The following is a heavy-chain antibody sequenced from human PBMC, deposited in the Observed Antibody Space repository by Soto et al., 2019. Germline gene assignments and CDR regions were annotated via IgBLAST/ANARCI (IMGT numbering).Heavy chain of an antibody. V-gene: IGHV4-34*08. J-gene: IGHJ4*02. Sequence: SDTQSLTCAVYGGNFRGYYGSWISQNTGKGLEWIGEINHSGSTNYNPSLKSRVTISVDTSKNQFSLKLSSVTAADTAVYYCAKKGVFVDTAMLFDYWGQGTLVNVSS. D-gene: IGHD5-18*01. CDR2: INHSGST. CDR1: GGNFRGYY. CDR3: AKKGVFVDTAMLFDY.